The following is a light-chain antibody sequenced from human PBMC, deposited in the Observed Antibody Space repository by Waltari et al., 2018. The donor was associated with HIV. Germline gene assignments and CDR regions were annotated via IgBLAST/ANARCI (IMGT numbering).Light chain of an antibody. CDR2: DDN. Sequence: NFMLTQPHSVSESPGKTVTISCTRSSGSIASNYVQWYQQRPGSAPTTVIYDDNQRPSGVPDRFSGSSDSSSNSASLTISGLKTEDEADYYCQSYDSSNHVVFGGGTKLTVL. CDR1: SGSIASNY. CDR3: QSYDSSNHVV. J-gene: IGLJ2*01. V-gene: IGLV6-57*03.